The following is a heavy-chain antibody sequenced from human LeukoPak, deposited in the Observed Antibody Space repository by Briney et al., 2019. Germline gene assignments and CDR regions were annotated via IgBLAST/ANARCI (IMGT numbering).Heavy chain of an antibody. CDR1: GFTVSSNY. Sequence: GASLRLSCAASGFTVSSNYMSWVRQAPGKGLEWVSVIYSGGSTYYADSVKGRFTISRDNSKNTLYLQMNSLRAEDTAVYYCARAVSPYDSSGYYYYTYYFDYWGQGTLVTVSS. V-gene: IGHV3-53*01. J-gene: IGHJ4*02. D-gene: IGHD3-22*01. CDR2: IYSGGST. CDR3: ARAVSPYDSSGYYYYTYYFDY.